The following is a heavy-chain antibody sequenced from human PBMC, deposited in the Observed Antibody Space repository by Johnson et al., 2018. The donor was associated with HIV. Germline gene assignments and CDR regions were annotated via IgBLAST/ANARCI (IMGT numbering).Heavy chain of an antibody. CDR1: GFTFSSYA. Sequence: QVQLVESGGGVVQPGRSLRLSCAASGFTFSSYAMHWVRQAPGKGLEWVAVISYDGSNKYYADSVKGRFTISRDNSKHTLYLQMNSLRAEDTAVYYCARDRWYSSSSGGVDDAFDIWGQGKMVTVSS. CDR3: ARDRWYSSSSGGVDDAFDI. D-gene: IGHD6-6*01. CDR2: ISYDGSNK. V-gene: IGHV3-30*04. J-gene: IGHJ3*02.